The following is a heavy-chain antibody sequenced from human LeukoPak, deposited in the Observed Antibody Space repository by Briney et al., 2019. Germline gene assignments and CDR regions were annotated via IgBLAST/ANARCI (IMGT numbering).Heavy chain of an antibody. V-gene: IGHV3-23*01. Sequence: GESLKISCAASGFTFSSYAMSWVRQAPGKGLEWVSAISGSGGSTYYADSVKGRFTISRDNSKNTLYLQMNSLRAEDTAVYYCAKVIYYGSGSYYGYYYYYGMDVWGQGTTVTVSS. CDR1: GFTFSSYA. CDR2: ISGSGGST. CDR3: AKVIYYGSGSYYGYYYYYGMDV. D-gene: IGHD3-10*01. J-gene: IGHJ6*02.